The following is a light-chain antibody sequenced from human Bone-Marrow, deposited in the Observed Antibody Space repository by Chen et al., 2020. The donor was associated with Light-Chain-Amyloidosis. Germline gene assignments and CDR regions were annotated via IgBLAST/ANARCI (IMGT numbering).Light chain of an antibody. CDR3: QSYDSSLGLWV. CDR2: GNT. Sequence: QSVLTQPPSVSGAPGQRVTISCTGSTSNIGAGYDVHWYQQLPGTAPKLLIFGNTNRPAGVPDRVSGSDAGTSASLAITGRQAEDAADDYCQSYDSSLGLWVFGGGTKLTVL. CDR1: TSNIGAGYD. J-gene: IGLJ3*02. V-gene: IGLV1-40*01.